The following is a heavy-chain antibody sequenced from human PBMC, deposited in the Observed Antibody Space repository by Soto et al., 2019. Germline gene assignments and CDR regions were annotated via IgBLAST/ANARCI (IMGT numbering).Heavy chain of an antibody. Sequence: QVQLVQSVAEVKKPGSSVKVSCKASGGTFSSYAISWVRQAPGQGLEWMGGIIPIFGTANYAPKFQGRVTITADESTSTAYLALSSLRSEDTAVYYCARVGWDYYYGMDVWGQGTTVTVSS. J-gene: IGHJ6*02. CDR1: GGTFSSYA. CDR2: IIPIFGTA. D-gene: IGHD2-15*01. CDR3: ARVGWDYYYGMDV. V-gene: IGHV1-69*12.